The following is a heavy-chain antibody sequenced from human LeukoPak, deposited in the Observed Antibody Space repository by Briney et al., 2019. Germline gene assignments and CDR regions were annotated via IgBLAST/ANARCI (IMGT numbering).Heavy chain of an antibody. J-gene: IGHJ4*02. CDR3: ARAAVYCSSSTCRTNFDS. CDR1: GFTFSNFW. CDR2: ITSDGSNT. V-gene: IGHV3-74*01. Sequence: GGSLRLSCAASGFTFSNFWMHWVRQGPGKGLVWVSRITSDGSNTNYADSVRGRFTISRDNAKNSLYLQMNSLRVEDTAVYYCARAAVYCSSSTCRTNFDSWGQGTLVTVSS. D-gene: IGHD2-2*01.